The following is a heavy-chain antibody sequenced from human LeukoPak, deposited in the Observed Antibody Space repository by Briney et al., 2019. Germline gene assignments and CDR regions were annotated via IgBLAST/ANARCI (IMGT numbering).Heavy chain of an antibody. V-gene: IGHV3-7*01. CDR2: IKQDGSEK. J-gene: IGHJ4*02. Sequence: PGGSLRLSCAASGFTFSTYWLTWVRQAPGKGLEWVANIKQDGSEKFYVDSVKGRFTISRDNAKNSLYLQMNSLRAEDTAVYYRARSPDGPDYWGQGTLVTVSS. CDR3: ARSPDGPDY. CDR1: GFTFSTYW.